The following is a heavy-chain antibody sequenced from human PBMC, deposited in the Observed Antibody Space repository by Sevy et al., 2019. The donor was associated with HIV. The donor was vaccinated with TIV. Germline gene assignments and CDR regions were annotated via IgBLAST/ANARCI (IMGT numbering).Heavy chain of an antibody. V-gene: IGHV3-7*03. J-gene: IGHJ6*02. CDR1: GFTFSSYW. Sequence: GGSLRLSCAASGFTFSSYWMSWVRQALGKGLEWVATMKQDGSEKYYVDSVKGRFTISRDNAKNSLFLQMNSLRAEDTAVYYCAKGFCSGATCPRDYYYYGMDVWGQGTTVTVSS. D-gene: IGHD2-15*01. CDR2: MKQDGSEK. CDR3: AKGFCSGATCPRDYYYYGMDV.